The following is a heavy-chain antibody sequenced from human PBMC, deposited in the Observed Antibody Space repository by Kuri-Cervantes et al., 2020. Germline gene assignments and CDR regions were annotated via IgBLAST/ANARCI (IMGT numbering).Heavy chain of an antibody. J-gene: IGHJ2*01. D-gene: IGHD6-19*01. Sequence: GESLKISCAASGFTFSTYSMNWVRQAPGKGLEWVSAISGSGGSTYYADSVKGRFTISRDNSKNTLYLQMNSLRAEDTAVYYCAKDRVAVAGTLYWYFDLWGRGTLVTVSS. CDR1: GFTFSTYS. CDR3: AKDRVAVAGTLYWYFDL. V-gene: IGHV3-23*01. CDR2: ISGSGGST.